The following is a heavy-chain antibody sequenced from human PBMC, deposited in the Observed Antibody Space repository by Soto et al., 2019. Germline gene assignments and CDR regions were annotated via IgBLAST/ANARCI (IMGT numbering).Heavy chain of an antibody. V-gene: IGHV3-33*01. J-gene: IGHJ4*02. CDR2: LWRDGSKV. CDR1: GFTFSAYE. CDR3: ARDGTGWKGGDH. D-gene: IGHD6-19*01. Sequence: PGGSLRLSCPASGFTFSAYEMHWVRQAPGKRLEWVAVLWRDGSKVYYADSVKGRFTISRDNSKNTLYLEMNSLRVEDTAVYYCARDGTGWKGGDHWGQGTLVTVSS.